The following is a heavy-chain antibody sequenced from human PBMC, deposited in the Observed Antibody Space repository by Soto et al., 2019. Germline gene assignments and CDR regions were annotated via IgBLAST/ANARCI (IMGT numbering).Heavy chain of an antibody. D-gene: IGHD2-2*01. CDR3: AKLSCTSSTCYFPGWFDP. J-gene: IGHJ5*02. CDR2: IYYSGST. CDR1: GGSISSGDYY. V-gene: IGHV4-30-4*01. Sequence: PSETLSLTCTVSGGSISSGDYYWSWLRQPPGKGLEWIGYIYYSGSTYYNPSLKSRVTISVDTSKNQFSLKLSSVTAADTAVYYCAKLSCTSSTCYFPGWFDPWGQGTLVTVSS.